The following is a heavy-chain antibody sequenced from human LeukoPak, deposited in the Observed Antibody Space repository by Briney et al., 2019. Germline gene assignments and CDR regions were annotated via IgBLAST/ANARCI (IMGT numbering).Heavy chain of an antibody. J-gene: IGHJ4*02. D-gene: IGHD6-6*01. CDR3: ARGTIARLGPFDC. CDR1: GFTVSSDY. CDR2: IYSGGST. Sequence: PGGSLRLSCAASGFTVSSDYMSWVRQAPGKGLEWVSVIYSGGSTFYADPVKGRFTISRDNSKNTLHLQMNSLRVEDTAIYYCARGTIARLGPFDCWGQGTLVIVSS. V-gene: IGHV3-53*01.